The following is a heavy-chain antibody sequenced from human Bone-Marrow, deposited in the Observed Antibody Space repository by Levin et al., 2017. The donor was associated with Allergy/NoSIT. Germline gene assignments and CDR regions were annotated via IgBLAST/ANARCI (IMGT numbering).Heavy chain of an antibody. Sequence: SETLSLTCTVSGGSISSGDYYWSWIRQPPGKGLEWIGYMYYSGSTYYNPSLKSRVTISIDRSKNQFSLKVSSGTATDTAVYYCARWFCSSTSCRQFDYWGQGTLVTVSS. V-gene: IGHV4-30-4*01. J-gene: IGHJ4*02. D-gene: IGHD2-2*01. CDR3: ARWFCSSTSCRQFDY. CDR2: MYYSGST. CDR1: GGSISSGDYY.